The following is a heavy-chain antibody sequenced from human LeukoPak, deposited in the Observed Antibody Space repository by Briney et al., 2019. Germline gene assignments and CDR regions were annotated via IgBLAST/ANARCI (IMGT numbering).Heavy chain of an antibody. CDR1: GGSISSYY. CDR2: IYYSGST. CDR3: ARDPGFSSSWSFDY. J-gene: IGHJ4*02. Sequence: SETLSLTYTVSGGSISSYYWSWIRQPPGKGLEWIGYIYYSGSTNYNPSLKSRVTISVDTSKNQFSLKLSSVTAADTAAYYCARDPGFSSSWSFDYWGQGTLVTVSS. V-gene: IGHV4-59*12. D-gene: IGHD6-13*01.